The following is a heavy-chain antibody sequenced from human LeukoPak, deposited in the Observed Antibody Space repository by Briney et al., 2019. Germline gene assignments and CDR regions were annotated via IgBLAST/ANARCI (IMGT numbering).Heavy chain of an antibody. V-gene: IGHV3-48*03. Sequence: PGGSLRLSCAASGFTFSSYEMNWVRQAPGRGPEWVSYISSSGSTIYYADSVRGRFTISRDNAKNSLYLQMNSLRAEDIAVYYCARDDHYYDSNDYFDYWGQGTLVTVSS. D-gene: IGHD3-22*01. CDR3: ARDDHYYDSNDYFDY. CDR1: GFTFSSYE. CDR2: ISSSGSTI. J-gene: IGHJ4*02.